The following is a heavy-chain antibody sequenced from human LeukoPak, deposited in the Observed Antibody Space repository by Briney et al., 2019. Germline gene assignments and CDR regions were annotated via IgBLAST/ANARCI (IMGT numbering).Heavy chain of an antibody. Sequence: ASVKVSCKASGYTFTDYYMYWVRQAPGQGLGWMGWINPNSGGTNYAQKFQGRVTMTRDTSIRAAYMELNRLRSDDTAVFYCARGNYCSGVTCYGDFDYWGQGTLVTVSS. D-gene: IGHD2-15*01. V-gene: IGHV1-2*02. CDR3: ARGNYCSGVTCYGDFDY. CDR2: INPNSGGT. CDR1: GYTFTDYY. J-gene: IGHJ4*02.